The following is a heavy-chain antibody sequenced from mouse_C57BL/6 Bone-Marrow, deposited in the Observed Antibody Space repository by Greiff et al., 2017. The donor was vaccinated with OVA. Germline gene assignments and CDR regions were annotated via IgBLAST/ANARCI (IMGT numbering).Heavy chain of an antibody. CDR2: INPNNGGT. D-gene: IGHD2-3*01. Sequence: EVQLQQSGPELVKPGASVKISCKASGYTFTDYYMNWVKQSHGKSLEWIGDINPNNGGTSYNQKFKGKATLTVDKSSSTAYMELRSLTSEDSAVYYCARHRWLLPFDYWGQGTTLTVSP. J-gene: IGHJ2*01. CDR1: GYTFTDYY. CDR3: ARHRWLLPFDY. V-gene: IGHV1-26*01.